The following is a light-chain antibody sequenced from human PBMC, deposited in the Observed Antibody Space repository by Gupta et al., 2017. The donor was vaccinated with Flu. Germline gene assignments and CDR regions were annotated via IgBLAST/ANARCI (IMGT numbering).Light chain of an antibody. Sequence: HSVLPQPHSASGTPGQRVTISCSGSSSNIGSNTVNWYQQLPGTAPKLLIYSNNQRPSGVPDRFSGSKSGTSATLAISGLQSEDEADYYCAAWDDSLNGPVFGGGTKLTVL. V-gene: IGLV1-44*01. J-gene: IGLJ3*02. CDR2: SNN. CDR1: SSNIGSNT. CDR3: AAWDDSLNGPV.